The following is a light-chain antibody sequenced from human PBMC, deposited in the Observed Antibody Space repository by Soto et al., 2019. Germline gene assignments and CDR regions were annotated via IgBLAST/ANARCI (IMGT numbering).Light chain of an antibody. Sequence: QSALTQPASVSESPGQSITISCTGTSSDVGASDFVSWYQQHPGKAPELIIYEISNRPSGVSSRFSGSKSGNTASLTVSGLQAEDEADYYCSSNAGSSSTYVFGTGTKLTVL. V-gene: IGLV2-14*01. CDR1: SSDVGASDF. CDR2: EIS. CDR3: SSNAGSSSTYV. J-gene: IGLJ1*01.